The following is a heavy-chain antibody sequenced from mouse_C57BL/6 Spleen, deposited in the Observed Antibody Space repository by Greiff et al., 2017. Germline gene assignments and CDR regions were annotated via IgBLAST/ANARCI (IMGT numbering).Heavy chain of an antibody. D-gene: IGHD3-2*02. CDR1: GFNIKDDY. CDR3: TYSSVYHIFYSMDY. CDR2: IDPENGDT. V-gene: IGHV14-4*01. J-gene: IGHJ4*01. Sequence: EVQLQQSGAELVRPGASVKLSCTASGFNIKDDYMHWVKPRPEQGLEWIGWIDPENGDTEYASKFQGKATITADTTSNTAYLQLSSLTSEDTAVYYCTYSSVYHIFYSMDYWGQGTSVTVSS.